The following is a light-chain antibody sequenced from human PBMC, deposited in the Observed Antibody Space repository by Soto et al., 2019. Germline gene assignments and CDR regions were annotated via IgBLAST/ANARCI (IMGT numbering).Light chain of an antibody. J-gene: IGLJ3*02. CDR2: GNT. CDR1: SSNIGAGHD. CDR3: QSFDSSLNGWV. Sequence: QSVLTQPPSVSGAPGQRVTISCTGSSSNIGAGHDVHWYQQVPGTAPKLLVSGNTNRPSGVPDRFSGSNSGTSASLAITGLQAEGEADYYCQSFDSSLNGWVFGGGTKLTVL. V-gene: IGLV1-40*01.